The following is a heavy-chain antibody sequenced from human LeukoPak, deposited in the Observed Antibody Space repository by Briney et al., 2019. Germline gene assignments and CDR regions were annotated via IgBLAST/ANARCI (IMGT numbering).Heavy chain of an antibody. CDR1: GFTFSSYA. D-gene: IGHD1-26*01. V-gene: IGHV3-23*01. CDR2: ISGSGGST. CDR3: AKDLRRVGATTGPPFDY. Sequence: GGSLSLSWAASGFTFSSYAMSWVRQAPGKGLEWVSAISGSGGSTYYADSVKGRFTISRDNSKNTLYLQMNSLRAEDTAVYYCAKDLRRVGATTGPPFDYWGQGTLVTVSS. J-gene: IGHJ4*02.